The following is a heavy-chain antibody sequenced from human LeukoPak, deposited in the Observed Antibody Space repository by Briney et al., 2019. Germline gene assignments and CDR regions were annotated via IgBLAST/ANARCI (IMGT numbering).Heavy chain of an antibody. CDR2: ISSSGSTI. D-gene: IGHD1-7*01. Sequence: PGWALRLSCAASGFTFSDYYMSWIRQAPGKGLEWVSYISSSGSTIYYADSVKGRFTISRDNAKNSLYLQMNSLRAEDTAVYYCARDPWYNWNYGAFDIWGQGTMVTVSS. CDR1: GFTFSDYY. J-gene: IGHJ3*02. V-gene: IGHV3-11*04. CDR3: ARDPWYNWNYGAFDI.